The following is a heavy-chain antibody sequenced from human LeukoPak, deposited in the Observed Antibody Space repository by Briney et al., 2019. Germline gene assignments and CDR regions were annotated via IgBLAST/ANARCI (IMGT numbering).Heavy chain of an antibody. J-gene: IGHJ6*03. D-gene: IGHD3-10*01. Sequence: SETLSLTCTVSGGSISSSSYYWGWIRQPPGKGLEWIGSIYYSGSTFYNPSLKSRVTISVDTSKNQFSLKLSSVTAADTAVYYCAREGARVRGVGYYNYMDVWGKGTTVTISS. CDR3: AREGARVRGVGYYNYMDV. V-gene: IGHV4-39*02. CDR1: GGSISSSSYY. CDR2: IYYSGST.